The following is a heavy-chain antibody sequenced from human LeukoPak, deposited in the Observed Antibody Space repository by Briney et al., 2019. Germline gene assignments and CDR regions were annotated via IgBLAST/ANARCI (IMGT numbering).Heavy chain of an antibody. Sequence: PSETLSLTCTVSGGSISSSNYYWAWIRQPPGKGLEWIGNIYYSGNTYYNPSLKSRVTISLDTSKNQFSLKQSSVTAADTAVYYCASASAEVCSGGSCYKKDAFDIWGQGTMVTVSS. J-gene: IGHJ3*02. CDR3: ASASAEVCSGGSCYKKDAFDI. V-gene: IGHV4-39*07. D-gene: IGHD2-15*01. CDR2: IYYSGNT. CDR1: GGSISSSNYY.